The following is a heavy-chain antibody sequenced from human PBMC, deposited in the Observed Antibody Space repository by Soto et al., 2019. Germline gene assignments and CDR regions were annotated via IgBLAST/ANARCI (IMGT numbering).Heavy chain of an antibody. CDR3: ARALPVAKGGFDP. CDR1: GFTDSNTY. Sequence: EVQLVETGGGLIQPGGSLRLSCAASGFTDSNTYMTWVRQPPGKGLECVSVIYTAGGTNYADSVKGRFIISRDNSKNTLYLQMNSLRAEDMAVYYCARALPVAKGGFDPWGQGTLVTVSS. CDR2: IYTAGGT. J-gene: IGHJ5*02. D-gene: IGHD2-2*01. V-gene: IGHV3-53*02.